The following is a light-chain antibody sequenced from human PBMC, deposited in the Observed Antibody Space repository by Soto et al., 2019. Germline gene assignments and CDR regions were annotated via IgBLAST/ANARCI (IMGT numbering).Light chain of an antibody. J-gene: IGKJ1*01. Sequence: DIQMTQSPSSLSASVGDRVTITCRASQGIRNDLGWYQQKPGKAPKLLIYDASSLESGVPSRFSGSGSGTEFTLTTSSLQPDDFATYYCQQYNSYWTFGQGTKVDIK. CDR1: QGIRND. CDR2: DAS. V-gene: IGKV1-17*01. CDR3: QQYNSYWT.